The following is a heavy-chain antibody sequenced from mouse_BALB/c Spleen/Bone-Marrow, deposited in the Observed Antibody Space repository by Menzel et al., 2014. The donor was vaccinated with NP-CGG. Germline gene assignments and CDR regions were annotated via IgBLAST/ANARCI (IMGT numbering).Heavy chain of an antibody. CDR3: ARLGYYGWFAY. V-gene: IGHV4-1*02. Sequence: EVKLMESGGGLVRPGGSLKLSCAASGFDFSRYWMSWVRQAPGKGLQWIGEINPESNTINYTPSLKDKFIISRDNAKNTLYLQMSKVRSEDTALYCCARLGYYGWFAYWGQGTLVTVSA. CDR2: INPESNTI. J-gene: IGHJ3*01. CDR1: GFDFSRYW. D-gene: IGHD2-3*01.